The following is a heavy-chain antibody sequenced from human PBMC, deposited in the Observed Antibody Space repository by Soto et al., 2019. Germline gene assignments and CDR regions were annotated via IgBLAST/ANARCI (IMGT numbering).Heavy chain of an antibody. CDR2: IYTSGTT. Sequence: KASETLSLTCTVSGTSITNFFWSWIRQPAGKGLEWIGHIYTSGTTKFNPSLKSRVAMSVDTSNYQFSLNLSSVTAADTAVYYCARESPPYDSSGYYGYPFDYWGQGILVTVSS. D-gene: IGHD3-22*01. V-gene: IGHV4-4*07. CDR1: GTSITNFF. J-gene: IGHJ4*02. CDR3: ARESPPYDSSGYYGYPFDY.